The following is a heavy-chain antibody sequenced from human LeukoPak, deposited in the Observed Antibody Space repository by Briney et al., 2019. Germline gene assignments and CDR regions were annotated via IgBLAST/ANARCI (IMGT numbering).Heavy chain of an antibody. V-gene: IGHV4-59*08. Sequence: SETLSLTCAVSGRSISSYYWSWLRQPPGKGLEWIGHIYDRGSTNYNPSLKSRVTISVDTSKNQFSLKVSSVTAADTAVYYCARLARGRWFDPWGQGTLVTVSS. CDR3: ARLARGRWFDP. D-gene: IGHD6-6*01. CDR1: GRSISSYY. J-gene: IGHJ5*02. CDR2: IYDRGST.